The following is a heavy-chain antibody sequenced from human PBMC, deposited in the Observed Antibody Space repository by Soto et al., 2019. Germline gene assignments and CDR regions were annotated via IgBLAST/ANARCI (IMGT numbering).Heavy chain of an antibody. CDR3: AVSGITIFGVVIDY. CDR1: DGSISSYC. J-gene: IGHJ4*02. V-gene: IGHV4-59*01. CDR2: IYYSGST. Sequence: PSETLSLTCTVSDGSISSYCWSWIRQPPGKGLEWIGYIYYSGSTNYNPSLKSRVTISVDTSKNQFSLKLSSVTAADTAVYYCAVSGITIFGVVIDYWGQGTLVTVSS. D-gene: IGHD3-3*01.